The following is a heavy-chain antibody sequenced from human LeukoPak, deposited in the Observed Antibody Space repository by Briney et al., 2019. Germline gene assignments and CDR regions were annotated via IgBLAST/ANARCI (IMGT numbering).Heavy chain of an antibody. D-gene: IGHD2-2*01. CDR3: ARVECSSTGCYFDY. CDR1: KFTFSSYS. J-gene: IGHJ4*02. Sequence: GGSLRLSCAASKFTFSSYSMNWVHQAPGKGLEWVSYITSSSTYIYYADSVKGRFTISRDNAKNSLYLQMNSLRAEDTAVYYCARVECSSTGCYFDYWGQGTLVTVSS. CDR2: ITSSSTYI. V-gene: IGHV3-21*01.